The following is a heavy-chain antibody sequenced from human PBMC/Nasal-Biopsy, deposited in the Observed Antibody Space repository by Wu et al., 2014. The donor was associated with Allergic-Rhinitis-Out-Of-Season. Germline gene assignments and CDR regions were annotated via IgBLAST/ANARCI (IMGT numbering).Heavy chain of an antibody. CDR2: WVYDTGYP. CDR3: ARVRDWGANGYFDL. Sequence: TLSLTCAVSGDSIGSGGYSWSWIRQPPGKGLEWIGYWVYDTGYPYYNSSLKSRVTVSVDTSKNQFSLRLNSVTAADTAVYYCARVRDWGANGYFDLWGRGTLVTVSS. J-gene: IGHJ2*01. V-gene: IGHV4-30-4*07. CDR1: GDSIGSGGYS. D-gene: IGHD7-27*01.